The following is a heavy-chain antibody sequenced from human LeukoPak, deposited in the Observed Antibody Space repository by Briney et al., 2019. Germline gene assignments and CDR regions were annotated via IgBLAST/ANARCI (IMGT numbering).Heavy chain of an antibody. Sequence: ASVKVSCKASGYTFTSYGIIWVRQAPGQGLEWMGWISAYNGNTNYAQKLQGRVTMTTDTSTSTAYMELRSLRSDDTAVYYCAREKPLPPNYYDSSGYYGDFDYWGQGTLVTVSS. CDR1: GYTFTSYG. CDR2: ISAYNGNT. V-gene: IGHV1-18*01. CDR3: AREKPLPPNYYDSSGYYGDFDY. D-gene: IGHD3-22*01. J-gene: IGHJ4*02.